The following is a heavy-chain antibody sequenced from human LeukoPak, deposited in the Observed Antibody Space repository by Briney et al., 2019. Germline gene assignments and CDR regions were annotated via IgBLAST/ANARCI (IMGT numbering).Heavy chain of an antibody. J-gene: IGHJ4*02. CDR2: IRYDGSNK. CDR3: ARSRDFAYCGGDCHPPPGY. D-gene: IGHD2-21*02. CDR1: GFTFSSYG. V-gene: IGHV3-30*02. Sequence: PGGSLRLSCAASGFTFSSYGMHWVRQAPGKGLEWVAFIRYDGSNKYYADSVKGRFTISRDNSKNTLYLQMNSLRAEDTAVYYCARSRDFAYCGGDCHPPPGYWGQGTLVTVSS.